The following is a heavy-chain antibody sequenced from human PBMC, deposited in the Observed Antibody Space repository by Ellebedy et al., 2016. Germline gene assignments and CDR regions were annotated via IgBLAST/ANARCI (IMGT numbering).Heavy chain of an antibody. J-gene: IGHJ5*02. CDR2: IYYSGST. Sequence: SETLSLTCTVSGGSISSSSYYWGWIRQPPGKGLEWIGSIYYSGSTYYNPSLKSRVTISVDTSKNQFSLKLSSVTAADTAVYYCASSPEYYDILTGYWFDPWGQGTLVTVSS. CDR3: ASSPEYYDILTGYWFDP. V-gene: IGHV4-39*07. D-gene: IGHD3-9*01. CDR1: GGSISSSSYY.